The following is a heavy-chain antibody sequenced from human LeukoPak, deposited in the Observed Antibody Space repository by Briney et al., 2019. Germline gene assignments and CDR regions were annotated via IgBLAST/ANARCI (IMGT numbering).Heavy chain of an antibody. CDR3: ARLDYGSGSYYRVPYYFDY. J-gene: IGHJ4*02. CDR2: IYYSGST. Sequence: PSETLSLTCTVSGGSISSYYWSWIRQPPGKGLEWIGYIYYSGSTNYNPSLKSRVTISVGTSKNQFSLKLSSVTAADTAVYYCARLDYGSGSYYRVPYYFDYWGQGTLVTVSS. CDR1: GGSISSYY. D-gene: IGHD3-10*01. V-gene: IGHV4-59*01.